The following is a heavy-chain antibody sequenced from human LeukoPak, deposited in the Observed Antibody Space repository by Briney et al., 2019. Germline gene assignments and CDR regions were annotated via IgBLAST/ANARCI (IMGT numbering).Heavy chain of an antibody. CDR1: GGSLSSSSYY. CDR3: ARKIGYCSSTSCYGILYFDY. CDR2: IYYSGST. D-gene: IGHD2-2*01. Sequence: PSETLSLTCTVSGGSLSSSSYYWGWMRQPPGKGRVGIGSIYYSGSTYYNPSLKSRVTISVDTSKNQFSPKQSSVTAADTAVYYCARKIGYCSSTSCYGILYFDYWGQGTLVTVSS. J-gene: IGHJ4*02. V-gene: IGHV4-39*01.